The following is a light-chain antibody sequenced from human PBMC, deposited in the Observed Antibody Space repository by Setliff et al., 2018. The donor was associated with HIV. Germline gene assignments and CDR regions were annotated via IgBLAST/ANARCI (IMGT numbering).Light chain of an antibody. CDR1: SSDVGGYNY. CDR3: SSYTSISALDV. V-gene: IGLV2-14*03. J-gene: IGLJ1*01. CDR2: DVS. Sequence: QSALTQPASVSGSPGQSITISCTGTSSDVGGYNYVSWYQQHPGKAPKLMIYDVSYRPSGVSDRFSGSKSGNTASLTISGLQVEDEADYYCSSYTSISALDVFGTGTKVTVL.